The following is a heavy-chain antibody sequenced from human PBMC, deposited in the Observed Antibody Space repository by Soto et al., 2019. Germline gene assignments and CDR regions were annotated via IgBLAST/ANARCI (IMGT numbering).Heavy chain of an antibody. CDR3: AKGGAIVSAGTRVYLYNAMDV. D-gene: IGHD1-26*01. CDR1: GYTFTGYY. CDR2: INPNSGDT. V-gene: IGHV1-2*02. Sequence: ASVKVSCKASGYTFTGYYVHWVRQAPGQGLEWMGWINPNSGDTYLAQRFQGRVTMNRDTSIGTAYMELRGLTSDDTAEYYCAKGGAIVSAGTRVYLYNAMDVWGQGTTVTV. J-gene: IGHJ6*02.